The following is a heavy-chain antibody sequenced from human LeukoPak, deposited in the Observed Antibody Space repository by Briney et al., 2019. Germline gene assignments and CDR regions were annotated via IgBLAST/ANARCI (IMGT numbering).Heavy chain of an antibody. J-gene: IGHJ3*02. CDR1: GFTFSSYG. D-gene: IGHD3-22*01. V-gene: IGHV3-30*03. CDR3: ARALRDYYDSSQAFDI. CDR2: ISYDGSNK. Sequence: GGSLRLSCAASGFTFSSYGMHWVRQAPGKGLEWVAVISYDGSNKYYPGSVKGRFTISRENAKNSLYLQMNSLRAGDTAVYYCARALRDYYDSSQAFDIWGQGTMVTVSS.